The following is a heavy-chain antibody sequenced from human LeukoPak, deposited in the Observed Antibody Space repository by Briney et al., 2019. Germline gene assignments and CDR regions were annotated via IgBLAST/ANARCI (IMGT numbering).Heavy chain of an antibody. Sequence: ASVKVSCKASGYAFTGYYMHWVRQAPGQGLEWMGWINPNSGGTNYAQKFQGRVTKTRDTSISTAYMELSRLRSDDTAVYYCASVVCSSTSCPSDAFDIWGQGTMVTVSS. CDR2: INPNSGGT. J-gene: IGHJ3*02. V-gene: IGHV1-2*02. D-gene: IGHD2-2*01. CDR1: GYAFTGYY. CDR3: ASVVCSSTSCPSDAFDI.